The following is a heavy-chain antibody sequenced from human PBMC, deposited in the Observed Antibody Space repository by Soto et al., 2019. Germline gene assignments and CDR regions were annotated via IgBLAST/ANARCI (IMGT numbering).Heavy chain of an antibody. Sequence: GGSLRLSCAASGFTFSSYWMSWVRQAPGKGLEWVANIKQDGSEKYYVDSVKGRFTISRDNAKNSLYLQMNSLRAEDTAVYYCARDAYIAVAGTTFFDYWGQGTLVTVSS. V-gene: IGHV3-7*01. J-gene: IGHJ4*02. CDR1: GFTFSSYW. CDR2: IKQDGSEK. CDR3: ARDAYIAVAGTTFFDY. D-gene: IGHD6-19*01.